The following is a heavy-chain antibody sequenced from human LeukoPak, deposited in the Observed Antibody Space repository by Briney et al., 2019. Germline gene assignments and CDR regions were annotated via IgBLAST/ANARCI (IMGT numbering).Heavy chain of an antibody. CDR1: GYSISSGYY. CDR2: IYHSGST. J-gene: IGHJ3*02. D-gene: IGHD3-10*01. V-gene: IGHV4-38-2*01. Sequence: SETLSLTCAVSGYSISSGYYWGWIRQPPGKGLEWIGSIYHSGSTYYNPSLKSRVTISVDTSKNQFSLKLSSVTAAGTAVYYCARQGYYGLGRVPSIWGQGTMVTVSS. CDR3: ARQGYYGLGRVPSI.